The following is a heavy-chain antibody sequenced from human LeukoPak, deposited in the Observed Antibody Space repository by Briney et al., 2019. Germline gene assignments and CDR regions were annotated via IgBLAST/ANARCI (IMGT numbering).Heavy chain of an antibody. D-gene: IGHD1-14*01. CDR2: IYTSGST. CDR3: AREGIYNPGGDY. Sequence: SQTLSLTCTVSGGSISSGSYYWSWIRQPAGKGLEWIGRIYTSGSTNYNPSLKSRVTISVDTSKNQFSLKLSSVTAVDTAVYYCAREGIYNPGGDYWGQGTLVTVSS. J-gene: IGHJ4*02. CDR1: GGSISSGSYY. V-gene: IGHV4-61*02.